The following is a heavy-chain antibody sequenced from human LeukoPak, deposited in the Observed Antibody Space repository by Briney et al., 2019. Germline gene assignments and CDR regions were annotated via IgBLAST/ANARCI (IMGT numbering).Heavy chain of an antibody. CDR3: ARVAYDSMSYYYYGMDV. CDR2: IYYSGST. J-gene: IGHJ6*02. Sequence: SETLSLTCTVSGGSISSGDYYWSWLRQPPGKGLEWIVYIYYSGSTYYNPSLKSRVTISVDTSKNQFSLKLSSVTAADTAVYYCARVAYDSMSYYYYGMDVWGQGTTVTVSS. D-gene: IGHD3-22*01. V-gene: IGHV4-30-4*01. CDR1: GGSISSGDYY.